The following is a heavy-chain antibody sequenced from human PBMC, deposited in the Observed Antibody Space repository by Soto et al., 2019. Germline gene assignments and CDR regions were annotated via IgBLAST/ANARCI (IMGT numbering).Heavy chain of an antibody. CDR1: GGSFSSGSDY. CDR3: ARRVYYYDSSGHFDY. J-gene: IGHJ4*02. Sequence: XATLSLTCTVFGGSFSSGSDYWSWIRQPPGKGLEWIGYIYYSGSTNYNPSLKSRVTISVDTSKNQFSLKLSSVTAADTAVYYCARRVYYYDSSGHFDYWGQGTLVTVSS. CDR2: IYYSGST. V-gene: IGHV4-61*01. D-gene: IGHD3-22*01.